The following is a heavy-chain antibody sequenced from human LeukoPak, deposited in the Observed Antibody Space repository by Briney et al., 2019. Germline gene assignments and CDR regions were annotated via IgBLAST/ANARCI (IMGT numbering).Heavy chain of an antibody. J-gene: IGHJ3*02. D-gene: IGHD2-15*01. V-gene: IGHV4-34*01. CDR2: INHSGST. Sequence: PSETLSLTCAVYGGSFSGYYWSWIRQPPGKGLEWIGEINHSGSTNYNPSLKSRVTISVDTSKNQFSLKLSSVTAADTAVYYCARDGGYCSGGSCYPNDAFDIWGQGTMVTVSS. CDR1: GGSFSGYY. CDR3: ARDGGYCSGGSCYPNDAFDI.